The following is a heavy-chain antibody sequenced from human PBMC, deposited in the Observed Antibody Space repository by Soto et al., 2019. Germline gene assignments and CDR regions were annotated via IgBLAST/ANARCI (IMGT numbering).Heavy chain of an antibody. CDR1: GFSLSTSGVG. CDR3: AHSLIAAADIDDAFDI. J-gene: IGHJ3*02. CDR2: IYWDDDK. D-gene: IGHD6-13*01. V-gene: IGHV2-5*02. Sequence: QITLKESGPPLVKPTQTLTLTCTFSGFSLSTSGVGVGWIRQPPGKALEWLALIYWDDDKRYSPSLKSRLTITKDTSKNQVVLTMTHMDPVDTATYYCAHSLIAAADIDDAFDIWGQGTMVTVSS.